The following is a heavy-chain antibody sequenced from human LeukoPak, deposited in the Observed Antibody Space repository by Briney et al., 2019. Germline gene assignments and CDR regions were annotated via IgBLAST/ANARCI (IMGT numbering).Heavy chain of an antibody. D-gene: IGHD5-18*01. Sequence: GESLKISCKASGYRFTNYWNGWVRQMPGKGLEWMGIIHPGDSGTKYSPSFQDQVTMSLDESTTTAYLQWSSLRASDSAIYYCARGGTYRYGSSDYWGQGTLVTVSS. V-gene: IGHV5-51*01. CDR1: GYRFTNYW. CDR2: IHPGDSGT. CDR3: ARGGTYRYGSSDY. J-gene: IGHJ4*02.